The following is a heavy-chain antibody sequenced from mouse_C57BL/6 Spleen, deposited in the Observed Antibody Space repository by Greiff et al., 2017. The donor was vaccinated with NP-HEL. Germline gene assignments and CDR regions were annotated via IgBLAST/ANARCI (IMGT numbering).Heavy chain of an antibody. CDR2: IYPGDGDT. CDR3: ARGSSSWFAY. J-gene: IGHJ3*01. CDR1: GYAFSSSW. Sequence: QVQLKESGPELVKPGASVKISCKASGYAFSSSWMNWVKQRPGKGLEWIGRIYPGDGDTNYNGKFKGKATLTADKSSSTAYMQLSSLTSEDSAVYFCARGSSSWFAYWGQGTLVTVSA. V-gene: IGHV1-82*01. D-gene: IGHD1-1*01.